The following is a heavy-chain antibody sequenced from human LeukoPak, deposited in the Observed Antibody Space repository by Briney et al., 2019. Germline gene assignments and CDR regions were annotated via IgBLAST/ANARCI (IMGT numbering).Heavy chain of an antibody. D-gene: IGHD2-2*01. Sequence: GGSLRLSCAASGFTFSSYAMSWVRQAPGKGLEWVSGISGGGGTTYYADSVKGRFTISRDSSKNTLYLQMNSLRAEDTAVYYCAKTLGHCSSSSCYVYFDYWGQGALVTVSS. CDR2: ISGGGGTT. CDR3: AKTLGHCSSSSCYVYFDY. CDR1: GFTFSSYA. J-gene: IGHJ4*02. V-gene: IGHV3-23*01.